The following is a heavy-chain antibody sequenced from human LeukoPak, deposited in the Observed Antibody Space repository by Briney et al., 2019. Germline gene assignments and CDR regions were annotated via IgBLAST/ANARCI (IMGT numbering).Heavy chain of an antibody. CDR3: ARHVSTSSCGADCYSGGMDV. V-gene: IGHV4-34*01. Sequence: SETLSLTCAVYGGSFSGFYWSWIRQPPGKGLEWIGEINHGGTTNYNPSLKSRVTISVDTSRNQFPLRLSSVTAADTAMYYCARHVSTSSCGADCYSGGMDVWGQGTTVTVSS. CDR2: INHGGTT. J-gene: IGHJ6*02. CDR1: GGSFSGFY. D-gene: IGHD2-21*02.